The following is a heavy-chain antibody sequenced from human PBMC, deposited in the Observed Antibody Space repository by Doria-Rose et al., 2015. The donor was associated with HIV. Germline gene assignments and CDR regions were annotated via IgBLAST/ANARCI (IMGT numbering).Heavy chain of an antibody. CDR2: IFSDDER. J-gene: IGHJ4*02. V-gene: IGHV2-26*01. CDR1: GVSLSSPGMG. CDR3: ARIKSSRWYHKYYFDF. D-gene: IGHD6-13*01. Sequence: QESGPVLVKPTETLTLTCTVSGVSLSSPGMGVSWIRQPPGRALEWLANIFSDDERSYKPSLKSRLTISRGTSKSQVVLTTTDMDPVDTATYYCARIKSSRWYHKYYFDFWGQGTLVIVSA.